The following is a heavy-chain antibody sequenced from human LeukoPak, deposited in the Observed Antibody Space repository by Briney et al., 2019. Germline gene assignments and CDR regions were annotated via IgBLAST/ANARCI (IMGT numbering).Heavy chain of an antibody. D-gene: IGHD3-10*01. CDR3: AREGFTMVRGAKYNWFDP. V-gene: IGHV3-48*03. Sequence: PGGSLRLSCAASGFTVSSYEMNWVRQAPGKGLEWVSYISSSANTIYYADSVKGRLTVSRDNAKNSLYLQMNSLRAEDTAVYYCAREGFTMVRGAKYNWFDPWGQGTLVTVSS. CDR2: ISSSANTI. J-gene: IGHJ5*02. CDR1: GFTVSSYE.